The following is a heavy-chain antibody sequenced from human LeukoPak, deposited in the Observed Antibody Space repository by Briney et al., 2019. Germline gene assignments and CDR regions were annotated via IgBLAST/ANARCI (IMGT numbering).Heavy chain of an antibody. CDR2: INHSGST. V-gene: IGHV4-34*01. D-gene: IGHD3-10*01. CDR3: ASGDYGSGSTLDY. J-gene: IGHJ4*02. CDR1: GGSISSYY. Sequence: SETLSLTCTVSGGSISSYYWSWIRQPPGKGLEWIGEINHSGSTNYNPSLKSRVTISVDTSKNQFSLKLSSVTAADTAVYYCASGDYGSGSTLDYWGQGTLVTVSS.